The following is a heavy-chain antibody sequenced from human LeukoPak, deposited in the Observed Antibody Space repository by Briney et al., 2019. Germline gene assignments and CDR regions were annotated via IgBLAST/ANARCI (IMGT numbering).Heavy chain of an antibody. CDR2: VSGGGVST. D-gene: IGHD3-16*01. Sequence: GGSLRLSCAASGFTFSTYAMNWVRQAPGKGLEWVSFVSGGGVSTYYADSVKGRFTISRDNSKNTLFLQMNSLRVEDTAVYYCARGGYGQYYFDHWGQGIVVTVSS. CDR3: ARGGYGQYYFDH. CDR1: GFTFSTYA. J-gene: IGHJ4*02. V-gene: IGHV3-23*01.